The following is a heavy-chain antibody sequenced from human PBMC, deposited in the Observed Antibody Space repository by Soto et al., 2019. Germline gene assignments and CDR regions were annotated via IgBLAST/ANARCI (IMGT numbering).Heavy chain of an antibody. Sequence: MRLCRAPWGLNLGSYGMHWARQPKGTVLEWVAVISYDGSNTYYADSVKGRFTISRDNSKNALYLQMNSLRAEDTAVYYCAKFHAAAARVYCYGMDVWGQGTTVRVSS. CDR2: ISYDGSNT. CDR3: AKFHAAAARVYCYGMDV. D-gene: IGHD2-2*01. CDR1: GLNLGSYG. J-gene: IGHJ6*01. V-gene: IGHV3-30*18.